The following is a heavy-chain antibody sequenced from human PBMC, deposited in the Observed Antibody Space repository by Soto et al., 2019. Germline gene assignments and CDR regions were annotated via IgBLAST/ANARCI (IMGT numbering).Heavy chain of an antibody. CDR2: ISGSGGST. D-gene: IGHD6-19*01. CDR1: GFTFSSYA. V-gene: IGHV3-23*01. J-gene: IGHJ4*02. Sequence: EVQLLESGGGLVQPGGSLRLSCAASGFTFSSYAMSWVRQAPGKGLEWVSAISGSGGSTYYADSVKGRFTISRDNSKNTLYLQMNSLGAEDTAVYYCANRAVAVDSPFDYWGQGTLVTVSS. CDR3: ANRAVAVDSPFDY.